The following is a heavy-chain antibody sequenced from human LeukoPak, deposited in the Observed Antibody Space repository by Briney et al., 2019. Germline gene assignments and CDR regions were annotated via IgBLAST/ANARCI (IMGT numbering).Heavy chain of an antibody. Sequence: PAVGYLSLSGLCLGFSFISYGMHSVRQAPGNGLDGGGVISDDGSSKDYADSVKGRFTISRDNSKEILYLQMNSLRDEDTAVYYCAKRPSDYADYVTYFDYWGQGTLVTVSS. CDR1: GFSFISYG. D-gene: IGHD4-17*01. CDR2: ISDDGSSK. CDR3: AKRPSDYADYVTYFDY. J-gene: IGHJ4*02. V-gene: IGHV3-30*18.